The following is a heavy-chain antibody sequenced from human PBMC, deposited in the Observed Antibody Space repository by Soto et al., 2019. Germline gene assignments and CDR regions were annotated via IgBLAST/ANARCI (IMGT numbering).Heavy chain of an antibody. D-gene: IGHD2-8*01. CDR2: INSDGSST. CDR1: GFTFSSYW. CDR3: AKNTNIHRSYYYGMDV. Sequence: GGSLRLSCAASGFTFSSYWMHWVRQAPGKGLVWVSRINSDGSSTNYADSVRGRFTISRDNAKNTLYLQMNSLRVEDTAVYYCAKNTNIHRSYYYGMDVWGQGTTVTVSS. V-gene: IGHV3-74*01. J-gene: IGHJ6*02.